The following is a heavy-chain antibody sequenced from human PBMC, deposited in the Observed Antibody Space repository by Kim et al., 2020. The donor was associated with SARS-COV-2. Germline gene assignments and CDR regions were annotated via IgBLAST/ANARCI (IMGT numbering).Heavy chain of an antibody. D-gene: IGHD6-13*01. CDR2: INHSGST. V-gene: IGHV4-34*01. Sequence: SETLSLTCAVYGGSFSGYYWSWIRQPPGKGLEWIGEINHSGSTNYNPSLKSRVTISVDTSKNQFSLKLSSVTAADTAVYYCARDRAARVPFDYWGQGTLVTVSS. CDR1: GGSFSGYY. CDR3: ARDRAARVPFDY. J-gene: IGHJ4*02.